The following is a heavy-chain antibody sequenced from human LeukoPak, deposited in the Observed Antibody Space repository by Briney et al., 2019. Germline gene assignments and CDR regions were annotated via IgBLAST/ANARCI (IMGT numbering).Heavy chain of an antibody. CDR2: ISGIGNAI. V-gene: IGHV3-23*01. J-gene: IGHJ4*02. CDR1: GFTFTDYA. CDR3: AGRNAYNSAY. D-gene: IGHD5-24*01. Sequence: GGSLRLSCAASGFTFTDYAMSWVRQAPGTGLEWVSAISGIGNAIFYASSVKGRFTISRDSSKNTLSLQMSSLRAEDTAVYYCAGRNAYNSAYWGQGTLVTVSS.